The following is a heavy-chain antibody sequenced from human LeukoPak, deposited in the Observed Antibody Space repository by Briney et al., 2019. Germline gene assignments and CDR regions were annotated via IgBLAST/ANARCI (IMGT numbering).Heavy chain of an antibody. CDR2: ISWNSGSI. D-gene: IGHD5-12*01. V-gene: IGHV3-9*01. CDR3: ANLRGYSGYDNY. Sequence: PGRSLRLSCAASGFTFDDYAMHWVRQAPGKGLEWVSGISWNSGSIGYADSVKGRFTISRDNAKNSLYLQMNSLRAEDTALYYCANLRGYSGYDNYWGQGTLVTVSS. CDR1: GFTFDDYA. J-gene: IGHJ4*02.